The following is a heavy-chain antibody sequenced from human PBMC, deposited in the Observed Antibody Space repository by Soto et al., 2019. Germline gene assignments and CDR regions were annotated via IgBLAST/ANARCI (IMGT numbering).Heavy chain of an antibody. J-gene: IGHJ6*03. CDR1: GYTSTGYY. CDR2: INPNSGGT. V-gene: IGHV1-2*04. CDR3: ARDGGTYCSGGSCYDEYYYYMDV. D-gene: IGHD2-15*01. Sequence: GASVKVSCKASGYTSTGYYMHWVRQAPGQGLEWMGWINPNSGGTNYAQKFQGWVTMTRDTSISTAYMELSRLRSDDTAVYYCARDGGTYCSGGSCYDEYYYYMDVWGKGTTVTVSS.